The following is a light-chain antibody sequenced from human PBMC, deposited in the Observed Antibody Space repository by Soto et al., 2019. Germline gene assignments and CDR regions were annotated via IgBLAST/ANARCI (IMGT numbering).Light chain of an antibody. CDR1: SNDVGGYDY. Sequence: QPVLTQPRSVSGSPGQSVTISCTGTSNDVGGYDYVSWYQQHPGKAPKLMIYDVSKRPSGVPDRFSGSKSGDTASLTISGLQADDEADYYCCSSAGRNIRYVFGAGTKVTVL. CDR2: DVS. CDR3: CSSAGRNIRYV. V-gene: IGLV2-11*01. J-gene: IGLJ1*01.